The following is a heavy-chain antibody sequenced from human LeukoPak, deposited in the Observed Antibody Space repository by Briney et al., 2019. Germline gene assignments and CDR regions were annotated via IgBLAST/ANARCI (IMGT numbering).Heavy chain of an antibody. CDR3: ARDGSGYDDAFDI. Sequence: GGSLRLSCAASGFTFSSYSMNWVRQAPGKGLEWVSSISTGSSYIYYTDSAKGRFTISRDNAKNSLYLQMNSLRAEDTAVYYCARDGSGYDDAFDIWGQGTMVTVSS. D-gene: IGHD3-10*01. CDR1: GFTFSSYS. J-gene: IGHJ3*02. CDR2: ISTGSSYI. V-gene: IGHV3-21*01.